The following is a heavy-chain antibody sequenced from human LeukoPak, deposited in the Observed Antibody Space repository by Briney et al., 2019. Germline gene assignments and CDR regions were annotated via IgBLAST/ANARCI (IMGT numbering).Heavy chain of an antibody. CDR1: GGSISSSSDC. D-gene: IGHD3-22*01. J-gene: IGHJ5*02. CDR3: GRPNPDSSGYYGSFDP. V-gene: IGHV4-39*01. CDR2: IYHSETT. Sequence: SSETLSLTCSVSGGSISSSSDCWGWVRQPPGKGLEWIGSIYHSETTYYNPSLKSRVIISVDTSKNQFSLKLNSVTAADTAVYYCGRPNPDSSGYYGSFDPWGQGILVTVSS.